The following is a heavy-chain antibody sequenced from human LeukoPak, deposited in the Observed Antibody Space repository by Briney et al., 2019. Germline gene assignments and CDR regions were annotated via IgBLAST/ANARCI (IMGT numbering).Heavy chain of an antibody. V-gene: IGHV3-74*01. J-gene: IGHJ4*02. CDR2: INSDGSST. CDR1: GFTFSSYW. CDR3: ARVRKNLWESLYYSDY. D-gene: IGHD1-26*01. Sequence: GGSLRLSCAASGFTFSSYWMHWVRQAPGKGLVWVSRINSDGSSTSYADSVKGRFTISRDNAKNTLYLQMNSLRAEDTAVYYCARVRKNLWESLYYSDYWGQGTLVTVSS.